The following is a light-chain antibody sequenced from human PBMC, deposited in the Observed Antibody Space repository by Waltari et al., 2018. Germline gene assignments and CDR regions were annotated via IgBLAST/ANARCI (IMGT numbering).Light chain of an antibody. CDR2: EVS. Sequence: QSALTQPASVSGSPGQSITIPCTGTRDDVGGFDYVSWYQHHPGRAPKLVIYEVSSRPSGVSDRFSGSKSGNTASLTISGLQPDDEADYYCNSYTSSSTHVFGTGTKVSVL. J-gene: IGLJ1*01. CDR3: NSYTSSSTHV. V-gene: IGLV2-14*01. CDR1: RDDVGGFDY.